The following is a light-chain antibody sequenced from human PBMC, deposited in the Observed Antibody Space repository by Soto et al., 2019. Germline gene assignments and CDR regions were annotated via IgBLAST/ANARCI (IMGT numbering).Light chain of an antibody. CDR2: GAS. CDR3: QQHGSSPFA. CDR1: QSVTSSY. J-gene: IGKJ3*01. Sequence: DIVLTKSPGTLSLSPGERATLSCRTCQSVTSSYLAWYQQKPGQAPRLLIYGASSRATGIPDRFSGSGSGTDFTLTISRLEPEDFAVYYCQQHGSSPFAFGPGTKVDIK. V-gene: IGKV3-20*01.